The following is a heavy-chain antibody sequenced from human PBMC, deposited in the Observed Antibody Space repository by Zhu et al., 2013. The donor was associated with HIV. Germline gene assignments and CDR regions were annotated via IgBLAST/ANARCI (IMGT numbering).Heavy chain of an antibody. Sequence: QVQLVQSGAEVKKPGASVKVSCKASGYTFTSYAIHWVRQAPGQRLEWMGWINAGNGNTKYSQKFQGRVTITRHTSANTAYMELSRLTSEDTAVYYCARDGSRALRDAFDIWGQGTMVTVPS. CDR1: GYTFTSYA. J-gene: IGHJ3*02. V-gene: IGHV1-3*01. CDR2: INAGNGNT. CDR3: ARDGSRALRDAFDI. D-gene: IGHD4-17*01.